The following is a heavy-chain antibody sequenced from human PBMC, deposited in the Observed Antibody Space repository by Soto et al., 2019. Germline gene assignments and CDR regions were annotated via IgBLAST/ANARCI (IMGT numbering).Heavy chain of an antibody. CDR2: IDDTGST. CDR1: GDYISSSY. J-gene: IGHJ6*03. Sequence: SETLSLTCTVSGDYISSSYGNWIRQAPGKGLEWIGYIDDTGSTNYNPSLKSRVTLSVDPSNNQYSLKLSSVTAADTAVYYCARGVLEWLLRDSYYYYMDVWGKGTTVTVSS. D-gene: IGHD3-3*01. CDR3: ARGVLEWLLRDSYYYYMDV. V-gene: IGHV4-59*01.